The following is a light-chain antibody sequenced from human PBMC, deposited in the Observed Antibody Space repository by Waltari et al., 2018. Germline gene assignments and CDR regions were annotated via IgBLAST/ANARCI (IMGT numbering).Light chain of an antibody. V-gene: IGKV3-20*01. CDR1: QSVGRS. J-gene: IGKJ1*01. CDR3: QHYVRLPAT. CDR2: GAS. Sequence: EIVLTQSPGTLSLSPGERATLSCRASQSVGRSLAWYQQIPGQAPRLLIYGASSRATGIPDRFSGSGSGTDFSLTISRLEPKDFAVYFCQHYVRLPATFGQGTKVAI.